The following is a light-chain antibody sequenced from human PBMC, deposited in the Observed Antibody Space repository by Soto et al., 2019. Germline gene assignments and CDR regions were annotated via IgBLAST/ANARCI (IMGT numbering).Light chain of an antibody. CDR1: SSNIGAGYD. Sequence: QSVLTPPPSVTGAPGQRVTISCTGSSSNIGAGYDVHWYQQLPGTAPKLLIYGNNNRPSGVPDRFSGSKSGTSASLAITGLQAEDEADYYCQSYDSSLSVYVVFGGGTKLTVL. CDR2: GNN. CDR3: QSYDSSLSVYVV. J-gene: IGLJ2*01. V-gene: IGLV1-40*01.